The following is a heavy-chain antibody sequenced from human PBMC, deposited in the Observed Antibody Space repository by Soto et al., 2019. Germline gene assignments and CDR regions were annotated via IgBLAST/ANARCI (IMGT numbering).Heavy chain of an antibody. CDR1: GFTFSSYA. D-gene: IGHD3-3*01. Sequence: QVQLVESGGGVVQPGRSLRLSCAASGFTFSSYAMHWVRQAPGKGLEWVAVISYDGSNKYYADSVKGRFTISRDNSKNTLYLQINSLRAEDTAVYYCAESLELTTLPFDYWGQGTLVTVSS. J-gene: IGHJ4*02. CDR2: ISYDGSNK. CDR3: AESLELTTLPFDY. V-gene: IGHV3-30-3*01.